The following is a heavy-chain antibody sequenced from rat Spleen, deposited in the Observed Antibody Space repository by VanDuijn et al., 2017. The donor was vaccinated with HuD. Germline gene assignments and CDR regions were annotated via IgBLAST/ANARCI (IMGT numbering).Heavy chain of an antibody. D-gene: IGHD1-12*02. J-gene: IGHJ3*01. V-gene: IGHV3-1*01. CDR1: GYSITSNY. Sequence: EVQLQESGPALVKPSQSLSLTCSVTGYSITSNYWGWIRKFPGDKMEWMGYISYSGSTGFNPSLKSRISITRDTSKNQFFLQVNSVTTEDSATYYCARSDGTHYYLPFPYWGQGTLVTVSS. CDR2: ISYSGST. CDR3: ARSDGTHYYLPFPY.